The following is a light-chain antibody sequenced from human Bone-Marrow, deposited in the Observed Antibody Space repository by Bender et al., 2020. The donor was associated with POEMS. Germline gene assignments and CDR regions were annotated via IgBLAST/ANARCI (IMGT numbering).Light chain of an antibody. J-gene: IGLJ3*02. V-gene: IGLV2-14*02. Sequence: QSALTQPASVSGSPGQTITISCTGSSSIPDFDNLVSWYQQYPLKAPKMVIYEANKRPSGVSTRFSGSQSGNTAYLTISGLQPEDEADYFCCSYTTRRTWVFGGGPRLTVL. CDR1: SSIPDFDNL. CDR2: EAN. CDR3: CSYTTRRTWV.